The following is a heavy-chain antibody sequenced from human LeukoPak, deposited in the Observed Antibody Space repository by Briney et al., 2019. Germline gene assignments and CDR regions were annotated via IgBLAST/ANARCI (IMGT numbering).Heavy chain of an antibody. J-gene: IGHJ4*02. CDR3: AGGLPWNDGGGDY. CDR2: INHSGST. Sequence: PSDTVSLTRGVWGGFFSGYYASWMRHPSGKGLEWMVEINHSGSTNYNPSLKSRVTITVATSKNEFSLKLSSVTAAATAVYYGAGGLPWNDGGGDYWGQGTLVTVSS. CDR1: GGFFSGYY. D-gene: IGHD1-1*01. V-gene: IGHV4-34*01.